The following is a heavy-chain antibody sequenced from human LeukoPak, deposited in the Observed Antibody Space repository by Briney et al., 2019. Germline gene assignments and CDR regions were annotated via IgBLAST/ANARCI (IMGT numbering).Heavy chain of an antibody. CDR3: AKGGSGWYRYCFDY. V-gene: IGHV3-23*01. D-gene: IGHD6-19*01. CDR2: ISGSGGNR. Sequence: GGSLRLSCAASGFTFNSYGMNWVRQAPGKGLEWVSGISGSGGNRYYPDSVKGRFTISRDNSKNTLFLQIDGLRAEDTAVYYCAKGGSGWYRYCFDYWGQGTLVTVSS. J-gene: IGHJ4*02. CDR1: GFTFNSYG.